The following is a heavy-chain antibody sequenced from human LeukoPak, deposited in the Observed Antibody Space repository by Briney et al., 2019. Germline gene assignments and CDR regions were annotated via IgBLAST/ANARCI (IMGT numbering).Heavy chain of an antibody. CDR3: ARGSTIFILPD. J-gene: IGHJ4*02. CDR1: GFTFSSYE. Sequence: GGSLRLSCAASGFTFSSYEMNWVRQAPGKGLEWVSYISSSGSTIYYADSVKGRFTISRDNANNSLYLQMNSLRAEDTAVYYCARGSTIFILPDWGQGTLVTVSS. V-gene: IGHV3-48*03. D-gene: IGHD3-9*01. CDR2: ISSSGSTI.